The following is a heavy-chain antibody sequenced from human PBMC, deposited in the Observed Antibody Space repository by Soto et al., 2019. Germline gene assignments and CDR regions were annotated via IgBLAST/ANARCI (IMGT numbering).Heavy chain of an antibody. CDR2: ISGSGGST. CDR3: AKDKYSYGPGEFDY. CDR1: GFTFSSYA. V-gene: IGHV3-23*01. D-gene: IGHD5-18*01. Sequence: VGSLRLSCAASGFTFSSYAMSWVRQAPGKGLEWVSTISGSGGSTFYADSVKGRFTISRDNSKNTLYLQMNSLRAEDTAVYYCAKDKYSYGPGEFDYWGQGTLVTVSS. J-gene: IGHJ4*02.